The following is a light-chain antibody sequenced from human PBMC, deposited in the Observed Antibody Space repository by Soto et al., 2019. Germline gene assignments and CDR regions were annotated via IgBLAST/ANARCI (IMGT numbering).Light chain of an antibody. CDR2: AAS. Sequence: DIQMTQSPSSLSASVGDRVTITCRASQSISNYLNWYQQKPGKAPKLLIFAASSLQSGVPSRFSGSRSGPDFTLTISSLQPEDFATYYCQQSYSSPPTFGQGTRWIS. J-gene: IGKJ1*01. CDR3: QQSYSSPPT. V-gene: IGKV1-39*01. CDR1: QSISNY.